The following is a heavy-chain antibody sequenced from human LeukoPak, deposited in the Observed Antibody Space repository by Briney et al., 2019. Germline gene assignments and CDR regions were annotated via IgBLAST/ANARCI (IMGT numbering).Heavy chain of an antibody. CDR2: VSVGGETT. D-gene: IGHD3-10*01. Sequence: GGSLRLSCAASGFTFSSYAMSWVRQAPGKGLEWVSVVSVGGETTHYADAVKGRFTISRDNSKNTVYLQMNSLRGDDTAIYYCASHEAGGSSGTYLPLSVFDHWGQGTLVTVSS. CDR3: ASHEAGGSSGTYLPLSVFDH. V-gene: IGHV3-23*01. CDR1: GFTFSSYA. J-gene: IGHJ4*02.